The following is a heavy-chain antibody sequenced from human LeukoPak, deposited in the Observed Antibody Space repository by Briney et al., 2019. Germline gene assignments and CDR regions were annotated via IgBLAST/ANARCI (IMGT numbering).Heavy chain of an antibody. D-gene: IGHD1-26*01. CDR1: GGTFSSYA. V-gene: IGHV1-69*05. CDR2: IIPIFGTA. CDR3: ERDSDEYSGSYTGDY. J-gene: IGHJ4*02. Sequence: SVKVSCKASGGTFSSYAISWVRQAPGQGLEWMGGIIPIFGTANYAQKFQGRVTITTDESTSTAYMELSSLRSEDTAVYYCERDSDEYSGSYTGDYWGQGTLVTVSS.